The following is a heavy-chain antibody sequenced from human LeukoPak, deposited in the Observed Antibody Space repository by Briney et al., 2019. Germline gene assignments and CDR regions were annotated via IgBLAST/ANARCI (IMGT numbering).Heavy chain of an antibody. D-gene: IGHD5-24*01. CDR1: GGSISSSSYC. Sequence: PSETLSLTCTVSGGSISSSSYCWGWVRQPPGKGLEWIGSICYSGSTFYNPSLKSRVTLSVDTSKNQFSLKLSSVTAADTAVYYCARTENYIPEDCFDPWGQGTPVTVSS. V-gene: IGHV4-39*01. CDR2: ICYSGST. J-gene: IGHJ5*02. CDR3: ARTENYIPEDCFDP.